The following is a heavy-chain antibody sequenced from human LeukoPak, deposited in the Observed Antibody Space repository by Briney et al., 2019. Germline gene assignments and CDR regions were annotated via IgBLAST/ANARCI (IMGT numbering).Heavy chain of an antibody. CDR2: ISYDGSNK. CDR1: GFTFSSYA. J-gene: IGHJ4*02. CDR3: ARDPRHDRFLDQVDY. Sequence: PGRSLRLSCAASGFTFSSYAMHWVRQAPGKGLEWVAVISYDGSNKYYADSVKGRFTISRDNSKNTLYLQMNGLRAEDTAVYYCARDPRHDRFLDQVDYWGQGTLVTVSS. V-gene: IGHV3-30-3*01. D-gene: IGHD3-22*01.